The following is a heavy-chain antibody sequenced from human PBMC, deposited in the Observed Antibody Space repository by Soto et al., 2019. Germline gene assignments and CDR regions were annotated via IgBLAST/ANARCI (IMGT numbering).Heavy chain of an antibody. CDR2: ISSSGSTI. CDR3: ARSPDSSGYYPRRYYYGMDV. CDR1: GFTFSDYY. J-gene: IGHJ6*02. Sequence: PGGSLRLSCAASGFTFSDYYMSWIRQAPGKGLEWVSYISSSGSTIYYADSVKGRFTISRDNAKNSLYLQMNSLRAEDTAVYYCARSPDSSGYYPRRYYYGMDVWGQGTTVTVS. D-gene: IGHD3-22*01. V-gene: IGHV3-11*01.